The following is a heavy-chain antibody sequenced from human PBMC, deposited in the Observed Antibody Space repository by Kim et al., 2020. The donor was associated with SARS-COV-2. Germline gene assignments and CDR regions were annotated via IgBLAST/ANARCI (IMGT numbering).Heavy chain of an antibody. D-gene: IGHD6-13*01. CDR1: GGSFSGYY. J-gene: IGHJ4*02. Sequence: SETLSLTCAVYGGSFSGYYWSWIRQPPGKGLEWIGEINHSGSTNYNPSLKSRVTISVDTSKNQFSLKLSSVTAADTAVYYCACPGRYSSSWSFDYWGQGTLVTVSS. V-gene: IGHV4-34*01. CDR3: ACPGRYSSSWSFDY. CDR2: INHSGST.